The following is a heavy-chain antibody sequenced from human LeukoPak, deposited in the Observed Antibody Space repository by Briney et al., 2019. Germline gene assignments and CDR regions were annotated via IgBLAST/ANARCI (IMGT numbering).Heavy chain of an antibody. Sequence: SETLSLTCAVYGGSFSGYFWSWIRQPPGKGLEWIGEINHSGSTNYNPSLKSRVTISVDTSKNQFSLKLSSVTAADTAVYYCAREDYCSGGSCYGEPFDYWGQGTLVTVSS. CDR3: AREDYCSGGSCYGEPFDY. D-gene: IGHD2-15*01. V-gene: IGHV4-34*01. CDR2: INHSGST. CDR1: GGSFSGYF. J-gene: IGHJ4*02.